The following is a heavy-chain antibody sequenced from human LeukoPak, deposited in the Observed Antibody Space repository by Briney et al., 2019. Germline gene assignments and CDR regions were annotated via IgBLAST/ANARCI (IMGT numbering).Heavy chain of an antibody. V-gene: IGHV3-23*01. CDR1: GFTFSNYA. CDR3: ARDHSGTFDFDY. D-gene: IGHD1-26*01. Sequence: GWSLRLSCAASGFTFSNYAMGWVRQAPGKGLEWVSAISRSGGSTYYADSVKGRFTISRDISKNTLYLQMNTLRADDTAVYYCARDHSGTFDFDYWGQGTLVTVSS. CDR2: ISRSGGST. J-gene: IGHJ4*02.